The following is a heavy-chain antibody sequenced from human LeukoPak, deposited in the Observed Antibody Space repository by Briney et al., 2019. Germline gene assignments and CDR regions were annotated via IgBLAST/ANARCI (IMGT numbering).Heavy chain of an antibody. Sequence: PGGSLRLSCVASGFTFKIYWMMWARQAPGKGLEWVANMKGDGSEIHYADSVKGRFTISRGNSENTLYLQMSGLRAEDTAVYYCAKDHSGYCLSASSLCYVDVWGKGTTVTVSS. CDR1: GFTFKIYW. CDR3: AKDHSGYCLSASSLCYVDV. V-gene: IGHV3-7*01. D-gene: IGHD2-2*01. J-gene: IGHJ6*03. CDR2: MKGDGSEI.